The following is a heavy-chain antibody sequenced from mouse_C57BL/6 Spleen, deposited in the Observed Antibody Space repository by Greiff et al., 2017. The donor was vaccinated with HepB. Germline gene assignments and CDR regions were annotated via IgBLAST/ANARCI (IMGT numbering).Heavy chain of an antibody. J-gene: IGHJ1*03. CDR3: ARNREYYGSSYGYFDV. Sequence: VKLKESGPGLVQPSQSLSITCTVSGFSLTSYGVHWVRQSPGKGLEWLGVIWSGGSTDYNAAFISRLSISKDNSKSQVFFKMNSLQADDTAIYYCARNREYYGSSYGYFDVWGTGTTVTVSS. CDR1: GFSLTSYG. V-gene: IGHV2-2*01. CDR2: IWSGGST. D-gene: IGHD1-1*01.